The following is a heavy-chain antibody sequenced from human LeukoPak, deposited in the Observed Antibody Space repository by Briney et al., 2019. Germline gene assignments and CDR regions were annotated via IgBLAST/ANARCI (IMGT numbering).Heavy chain of an antibody. J-gene: IGHJ6*03. V-gene: IGHV4-34*01. CDR3: ARLRSPRRRWDYYYYYMDV. D-gene: IGHD5-24*01. CDR2: VNESGGT. CDR1: IDSFSNYH. Sequence: SETLSLTCAVYIDSFSNYHWNWIRQTPAKGMEWIGEVNESGGTNYNPSLKSRVTISVDTSKNQFSLKLSSVTAADTAVYYCARLRSPRRRWDYYYYYMDVWGKGTTVTISS.